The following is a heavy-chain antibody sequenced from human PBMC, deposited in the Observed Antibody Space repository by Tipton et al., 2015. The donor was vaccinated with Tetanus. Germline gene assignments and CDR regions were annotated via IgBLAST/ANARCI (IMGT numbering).Heavy chain of an antibody. CDR2: IKQDGSEK. D-gene: IGHD6-19*01. CDR3: VRDGGSSGWLAY. J-gene: IGHJ4*02. Sequence: SLRLSCAASGFTFSSYAMSWVRQAPGKGLEWVANIKQDGSEKYYVDSVKGRFTISRDNAKNTLYLQMNSLRVEDTAVYYCVRDGGSSGWLAYWGQGTLVTVSS. CDR1: GFTFSSYA. V-gene: IGHV3-7*03.